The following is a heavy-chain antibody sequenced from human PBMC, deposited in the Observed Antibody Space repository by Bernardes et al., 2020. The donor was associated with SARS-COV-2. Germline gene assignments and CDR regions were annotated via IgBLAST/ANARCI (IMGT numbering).Heavy chain of an antibody. CDR1: GFAFSSYT. Sequence: GWSLRLSCAASGFAFSSYTMYWVRQAPGKGLEWVSSISSTSSYIYYVDSVKGRFTISRDNAKNSLYLQMNSLRAEDTAVYYCVRRGVAGAYGMDVWGQGTTVTVSS. CDR3: VRRGVAGAYGMDV. CDR2: ISSTSSYI. V-gene: IGHV3-21*01. J-gene: IGHJ6*02. D-gene: IGHD2-15*01.